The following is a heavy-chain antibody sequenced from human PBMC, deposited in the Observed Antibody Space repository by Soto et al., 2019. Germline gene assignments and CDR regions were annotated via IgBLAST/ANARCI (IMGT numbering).Heavy chain of an antibody. Sequence: LELTCAVCSGTISSGGYDLRLISQHPGKGLEWIGYIYYSGSTYYNPSLKSRVTISVDTSKNQFSLKLSSVTAADTAVYYCARGGYCTNGVCRSMDVWGQGTTVTVYS. D-gene: IGHD2-8*01. CDR3: ARGGYCTNGVCRSMDV. CDR1: SGTISSGGYD. CDR2: IYYSGST. J-gene: IGHJ6*02. V-gene: IGHV4-31*11.